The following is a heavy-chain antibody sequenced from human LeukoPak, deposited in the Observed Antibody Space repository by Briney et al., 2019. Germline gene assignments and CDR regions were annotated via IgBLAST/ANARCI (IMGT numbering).Heavy chain of an antibody. CDR2: ISSSSSYI. CDR3: ARDLSGSYFDAFDT. V-gene: IGHV3-21*01. D-gene: IGHD1-26*01. J-gene: IGHJ3*02. CDR1: GFTFSSYS. Sequence: GGSLRLSCAASGFTFSSYSMNWVRQAPGKGLEWVSSISSSSSYIYYADSVKGRFTISRDNAKNSLYLQMNSLRAEDTAVYYCARDLSGSYFDAFDTWGQGTMVTVSS.